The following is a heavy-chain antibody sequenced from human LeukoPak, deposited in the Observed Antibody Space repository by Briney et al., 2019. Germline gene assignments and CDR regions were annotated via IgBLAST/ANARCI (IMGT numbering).Heavy chain of an antibody. J-gene: IGHJ4*02. Sequence: GGSLRLSCAASGFTFTKNAMSWVRQAPGKGLEWVSVIYSGGSTYYADSVKGRFTISRDNSKNTLYLQMNSLRAEDTAVHYCARDRRYYYDSSGYQDWGQGTLVTVSS. CDR1: GFTFTKNA. CDR3: ARDRRYYYDSSGYQD. D-gene: IGHD3-22*01. CDR2: IYSGGST. V-gene: IGHV3-53*01.